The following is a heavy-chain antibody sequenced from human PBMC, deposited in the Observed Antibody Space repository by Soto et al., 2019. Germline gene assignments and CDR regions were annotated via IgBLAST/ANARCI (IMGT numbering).Heavy chain of an antibody. CDR2: MNPNSGNT. V-gene: IGHV1-8*01. CDR1: GYTFTSYD. J-gene: IGHJ6*02. Sequence: GASVKVSCKASGYTFTSYDINWVRQATGQGLEWMGWMNPNSGNTGYAQEFQGRVTMTRNTSISTAYMELSSLRSEDTAVYYCASPYYDYVWGSYGDYGMDVWGQGTTVTVSS. CDR3: ASPYYDYVWGSYGDYGMDV. D-gene: IGHD3-16*01.